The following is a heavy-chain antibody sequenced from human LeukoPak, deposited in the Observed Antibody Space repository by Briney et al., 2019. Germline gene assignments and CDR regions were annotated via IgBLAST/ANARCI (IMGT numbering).Heavy chain of an antibody. CDR2: IKQDGSEK. Sequence: ETLSLTCTVSGGSIRSSYYYWGWIRQPPGKGLEWVANIKQDGSEKYYVDSVKGRFTISRDNAKNSLYLQMNSLRAEDTAVYYCAREGSSLDYWGQGTLVTVSS. D-gene: IGHD6-6*01. J-gene: IGHJ4*02. CDR1: GGSIRSSYYY. CDR3: AREGSSLDY. V-gene: IGHV3-7*01.